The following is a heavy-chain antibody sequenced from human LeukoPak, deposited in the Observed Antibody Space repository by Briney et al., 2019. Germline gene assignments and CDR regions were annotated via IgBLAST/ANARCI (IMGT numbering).Heavy chain of an antibody. Sequence: SETLSLTCTVSRGSITDNYWSWIHQPPGKGPEWIGYVYYSGGGTNYNPSLKSRVTMSVDTSKNHFSLKLGSVTAADTAVYYCARGNSSGWYGGFDYWGQGILVTVSS. CDR2: VYYSGGGT. J-gene: IGHJ4*02. D-gene: IGHD6-19*01. CDR3: ARGNSSGWYGGFDY. CDR1: RGSITDNY. V-gene: IGHV4-59*01.